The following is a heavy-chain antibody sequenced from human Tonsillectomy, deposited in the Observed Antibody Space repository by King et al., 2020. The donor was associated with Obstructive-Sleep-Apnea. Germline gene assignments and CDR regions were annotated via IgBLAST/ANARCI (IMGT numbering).Heavy chain of an antibody. CDR3: ASLGGSTGWYSGWFDP. CDR1: GHSFTSYW. CDR2: IYPGDSDT. J-gene: IGHJ5*02. Sequence: VQLVESGAEVRKPGESLKISCTGSGHSFTSYWIAWVRQMPGKGLEWMGSIYPGDSDTRYSPSFQGQVTISADKSISTTYLQWSSLQASDTAMYYCASLGGSTGWYSGWFDPWGQGTLVTVSS. V-gene: IGHV5-51*01. D-gene: IGHD6-19*01.